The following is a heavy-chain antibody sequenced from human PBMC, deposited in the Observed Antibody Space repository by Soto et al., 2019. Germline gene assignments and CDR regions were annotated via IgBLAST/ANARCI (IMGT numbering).Heavy chain of an antibody. CDR2: IKSKTEGATR. CDR1: GFIFSDAW. Sequence: GGLRLSCAASGFIFSDAWMSWVRQAPGKGLEWVGRIKSKTEGATRDFAAPVKGRFAISRDDSKNTLYLQMSSLKIEDSAVYYCTSGTGRSDFDYWGLGTLVTVSS. CDR3: TSGTGRSDFDY. J-gene: IGHJ4*02. D-gene: IGHD1-26*01. V-gene: IGHV3-15*01.